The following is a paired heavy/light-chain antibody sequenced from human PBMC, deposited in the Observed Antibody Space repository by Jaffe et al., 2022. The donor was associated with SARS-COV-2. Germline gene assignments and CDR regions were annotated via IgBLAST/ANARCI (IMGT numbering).Light chain of an antibody. V-gene: IGKV3-15*01. CDR1: QSVSSN. CDR3: QQYNNWPPWT. CDR2: AAS. J-gene: IGKJ1*01. Sequence: EIVMTQSPVTLSVSPGERATLSCRASQSVSSNLAWYQQKPGQAPRLLIYAASTRATGIPARFSGSGSGTAFTLTISSLQSEDFAVYYCQQYNNWPPWTFGQGTKVEIK.
Heavy chain of an antibody. CDR2: IYTSGRT. CDR1: GGSISSYY. CDR3: ARDLYGDYDHDAFDI. D-gene: IGHD4-17*01. Sequence: QVQLQESGPGLVKPSETLSLTCTVSGGSISSYYWSWIRQPAGKGLEWIGRIYTSGRTNYNPSLNSRVTMSVDTSKNQFSLKLSSVTAADTAVYYCARDLYGDYDHDAFDIWGQGTMVTVSS. J-gene: IGHJ3*02. V-gene: IGHV4-4*07.